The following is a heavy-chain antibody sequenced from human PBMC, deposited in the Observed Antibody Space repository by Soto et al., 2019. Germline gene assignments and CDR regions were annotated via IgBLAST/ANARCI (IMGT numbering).Heavy chain of an antibody. V-gene: IGHV1-18*01. Sequence: GASVKVSCKASGYTFTSYGISWVRQAPGQGLEWMGWISAYNGNTNYAQKLQGRVTMTTDTSTSTAYMELRSLRSDDTAVYYCARDAFYDFWSGGNWFDTWGQGTLVTVSS. J-gene: IGHJ5*02. CDR1: GYTFTSYG. D-gene: IGHD3-3*01. CDR2: ISAYNGNT. CDR3: ARDAFYDFWSGGNWFDT.